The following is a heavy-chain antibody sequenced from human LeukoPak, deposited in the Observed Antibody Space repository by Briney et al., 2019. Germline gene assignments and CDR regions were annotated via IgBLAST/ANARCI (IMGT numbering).Heavy chain of an antibody. CDR3: ARDRFAGWYFDY. V-gene: IGHV3-21*01. CDR1: GFTVSSYS. J-gene: IGHJ4*02. D-gene: IGHD2-15*01. CDR2: ISSSSSYI. Sequence: PGGSLRLSCAASGFTVSSYSMNWVRQAPGKGLEWVSSISSSSSYIYYADSVKGRFTISRDNAKNSLYLQMNSLRAEDTAVYYCARDRFAGWYFDYWGQGTLVTVSS.